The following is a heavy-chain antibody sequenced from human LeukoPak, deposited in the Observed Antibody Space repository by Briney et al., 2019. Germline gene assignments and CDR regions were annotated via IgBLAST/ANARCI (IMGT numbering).Heavy chain of an antibody. CDR1: GDSISSYY. CDR3: ARDPGYYGSGTRGAFDI. V-gene: IGHV4-4*07. D-gene: IGHD3-10*01. Sequence: SETLSLTCTVSGDSISSYYWSWIRQPAGKGLEWIGRIYTSGSTNYNPSLKSRVTMSVDTSKNQFSLKLNSVTAADTAVYYCARDPGYYGSGTRGAFDIWGQGTMVTVSS. CDR2: IYTSGST. J-gene: IGHJ3*02.